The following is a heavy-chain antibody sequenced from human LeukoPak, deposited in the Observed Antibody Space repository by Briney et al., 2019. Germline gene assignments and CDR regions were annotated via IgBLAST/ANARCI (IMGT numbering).Heavy chain of an antibody. CDR1: GFTFSSYW. CDR3: ARDRYYGSGSLFFDY. J-gene: IGHJ4*02. V-gene: IGHV3-7*04. CDR2: IKQDGSEK. Sequence: GGSLRLSCAASGFTFSSYWMSWVRQAPGKGLEYVANIKQDGSEKYHVDSVKGRFTISRDNANNSLYLQMNSLRAEDTAVYYCARDRYYGSGSLFFDYWGQGTLVTVSS. D-gene: IGHD3-10*01.